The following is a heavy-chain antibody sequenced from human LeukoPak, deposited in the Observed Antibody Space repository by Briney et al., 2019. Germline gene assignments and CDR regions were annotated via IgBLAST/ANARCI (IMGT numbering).Heavy chain of an antibody. CDR1: GGSVSSGSYF. V-gene: IGHV4-61*10. CDR2: IYDSGT. Sequence: SETLSLTCTVSGGSVSSGSYFWSWIRQPAGKGLEWIGRIYDSGTNYNPSLKSRVTMSADTSKNQFSLKLSSVTAADRAVYFCAREVIIRGVTHFDYWGQGALVTVSS. D-gene: IGHD3-10*01. J-gene: IGHJ4*02. CDR3: AREVIIRGVTHFDY.